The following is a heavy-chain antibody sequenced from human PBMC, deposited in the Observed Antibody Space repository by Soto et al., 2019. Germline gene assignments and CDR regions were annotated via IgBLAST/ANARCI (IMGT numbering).Heavy chain of an antibody. V-gene: IGHV1-69*12. D-gene: IGHD1-1*01. J-gene: IGHJ6*02. Sequence: QVQLEQSGAEVKKPGSSVKVSCKACGGTFRNSAISWVRQAPGQGLEWMGGIMPIFRTPDYSQKFQGRVTITADESTSTAYMELSGLRSDDTAVYYCARDNDRPQLGGNYYYILDVWGQGTTVTVSS. CDR2: IMPIFRTP. CDR3: ARDNDRPQLGGNYYYILDV. CDR1: GGTFRNSA.